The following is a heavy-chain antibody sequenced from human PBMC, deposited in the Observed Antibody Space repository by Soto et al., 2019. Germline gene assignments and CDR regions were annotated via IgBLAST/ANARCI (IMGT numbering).Heavy chain of an antibody. Sequence: QVQLVQSGAEVKKPGASVKVSCKASGYTFTNYYIHWVRQAPGQGLEWMGIINPTGGSINYAQKFQGRVTLTMDTSTSTVYMELSSLRFEDTAVYYCARDLAAADYWGQGTLVTVSS. CDR1: GYTFTNYY. V-gene: IGHV1-46*01. CDR3: ARDLAAADY. CDR2: INPTGGSI. D-gene: IGHD6-13*01. J-gene: IGHJ4*02.